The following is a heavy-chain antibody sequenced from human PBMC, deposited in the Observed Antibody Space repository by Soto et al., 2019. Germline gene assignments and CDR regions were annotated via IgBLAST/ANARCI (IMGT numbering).Heavy chain of an antibody. CDR3: ARDLLGSTGHFEY. J-gene: IGHJ4*02. D-gene: IGHD1-1*01. V-gene: IGHV3-33*01. CDR1: GFIFSSFG. Sequence: QVQLVESGGGVVQPGRSLRLSSAAYGFIFSSFGMHWIRQAPGKGLEWVAIISYDGSNTYYADSVKGRFTISRDNSRNTLYLQMNSLRAEDTAVYYCARDLLGSTGHFEYWGQGTLVTVSS. CDR2: ISYDGSNT.